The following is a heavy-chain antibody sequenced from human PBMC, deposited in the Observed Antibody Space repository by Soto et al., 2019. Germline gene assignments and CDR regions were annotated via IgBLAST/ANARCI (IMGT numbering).Heavy chain of an antibody. Sequence: GGSLRLSCAASGFTFSSYAMHWVRQAPGKGLEWVAVISYDGSNKYYADSVKGRFTISRDNSKNTLYLQMNSLRAEDTAAYYCARDPYYDFWSGSDAFDIWGQGTMVTVSS. V-gene: IGHV3-30-3*01. D-gene: IGHD3-3*01. CDR1: GFTFSSYA. J-gene: IGHJ3*02. CDR2: ISYDGSNK. CDR3: ARDPYYDFWSGSDAFDI.